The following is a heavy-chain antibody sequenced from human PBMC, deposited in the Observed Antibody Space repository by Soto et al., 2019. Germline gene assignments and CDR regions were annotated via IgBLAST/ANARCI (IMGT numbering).Heavy chain of an antibody. Sequence: QVQLVQSGAEVKKPGASVKVSCKASGYTFTSYSFSWVRQAPGQGLEWMGWISAYNGNTNYAQKLQGRVTMTTDTPTSTANRGLGGVSSDDRAVYSGAGVPGAGLLAYGAKGTRATVPS. CDR2: ISAYNGNT. V-gene: IGHV1-18*01. CDR3: AGVPGAGLLAY. J-gene: IGHJ4*02. CDR1: GYTFTSYS. D-gene: IGHD6-19*01.